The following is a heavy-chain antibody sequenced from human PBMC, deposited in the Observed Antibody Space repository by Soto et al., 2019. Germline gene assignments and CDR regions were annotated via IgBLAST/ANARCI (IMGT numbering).Heavy chain of an antibody. CDR2: ISSSGSTI. CDR1: GFTFSDYY. D-gene: IGHD2-2*01. V-gene: IGHV3-11*01. CDR3: AKRPASIITFDY. Sequence: GGSLRLSCAASGFTFSDYYMSWIRQAPGKGLEWVSYISSSGSTIYYADSVKGRFTISRDNAKNMLYLQINSLRADDTAVYYCAKRPASIITFDYWGQGTPVTVSS. J-gene: IGHJ4*02.